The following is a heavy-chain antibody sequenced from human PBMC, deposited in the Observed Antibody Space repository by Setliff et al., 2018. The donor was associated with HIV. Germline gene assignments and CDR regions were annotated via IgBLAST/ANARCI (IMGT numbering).Heavy chain of an antibody. Sequence: SETLSLTCTVSGGSISSSSSFWGWIRQPPGKGLEWIGSIYYSGSNYYNPSLQSRVTISVDTSKNQFSLKLSSVTAADTAVYYCARDRYTWNYGKNYMDVWGKGTTVTV. CDR1: GGSISSSSSF. J-gene: IGHJ6*03. D-gene: IGHD1-7*01. CDR3: ARDRYTWNYGKNYMDV. V-gene: IGHV4-39*02. CDR2: IYYSGSN.